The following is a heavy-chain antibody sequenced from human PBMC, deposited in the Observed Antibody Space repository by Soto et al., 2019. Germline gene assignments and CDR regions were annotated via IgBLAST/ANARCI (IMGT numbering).Heavy chain of an antibody. CDR2: TYHSGTT. CDR1: GDSINNSHW. CDR3: AREVNSSPARGPNWFDP. J-gene: IGHJ5*02. V-gene: IGHV4-4*02. Sequence: QVQLQESGPGLVQPSGTLSLTCAVSGDSINNSHWWSWVRQTPGKGLEWIGETYHSGTTNYNPSLKTRVAISRDKSKNQFSLKMNAVPAADTAVYYCAREVNSSPARGPNWFDPWGQGTLVTVSS. D-gene: IGHD6-13*01.